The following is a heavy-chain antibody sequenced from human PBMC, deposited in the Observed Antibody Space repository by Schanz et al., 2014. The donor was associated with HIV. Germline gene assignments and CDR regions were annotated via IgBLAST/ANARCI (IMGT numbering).Heavy chain of an antibody. Sequence: VQLVESGGGVVQPGRSLRLSCAASGFTFNNYAMTWVRQAPGKGLEWVSTISGSDGDTYYADSVKGRFTISRDNSRNALYLHMNSLRADDTAIYYCVKAYSSGFSGAGSWGQGALVTVSS. CDR2: ISGSDGDT. V-gene: IGHV3-23*04. CDR3: VKAYSSGFSGAGS. J-gene: IGHJ5*02. CDR1: GFTFNNYA. D-gene: IGHD5-18*01.